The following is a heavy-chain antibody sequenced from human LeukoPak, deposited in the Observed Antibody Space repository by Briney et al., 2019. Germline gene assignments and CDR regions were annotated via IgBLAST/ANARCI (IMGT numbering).Heavy chain of an antibody. V-gene: IGHV3-23*01. D-gene: IGHD2-8*01. CDR1: GFTFSSYA. J-gene: IGHJ4*02. CDR3: AKDQGIVLMVYAMAN. CDR2: ISGSGGST. Sequence: GGSLRLSCAASGFTFSSYAMSWVRQAPGKGLEWVSAISGSGGSTYYADSVKGRFTISRGNSKNTLYLQMNSLRAEDTAVYYCAKDQGIVLMVYAMANWGQGTLVTVSS.